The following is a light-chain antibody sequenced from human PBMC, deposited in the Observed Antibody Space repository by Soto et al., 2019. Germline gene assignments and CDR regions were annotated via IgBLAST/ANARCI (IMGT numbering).Light chain of an antibody. Sequence: LTQPASVSGSPGQSITISCTGTSSDVGAYDFVSWYQQHPDKAPKLMIYEVSNRPSGVSNRFSGSKSVNTATLTISGLQAEDEADYYCSSYTSSSTRVFGTGTQLTVL. V-gene: IGLV2-14*03. CDR1: SSDVGAYDF. J-gene: IGLJ1*01. CDR2: EVS. CDR3: SSYTSSSTRV.